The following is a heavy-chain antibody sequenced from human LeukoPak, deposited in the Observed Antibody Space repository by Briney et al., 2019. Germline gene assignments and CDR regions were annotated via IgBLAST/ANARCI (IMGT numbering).Heavy chain of an antibody. Sequence: GASVKVSCRASGYTFTGYYMHWVRQAPGQGLEWVGWINPNSGGTNYAQKFQGRVTMTRDTSISTAYMELSRLRSDDTAVYYCARCLYDFWSGYPFDYWGQGTLVTVSS. CDR2: INPNSGGT. J-gene: IGHJ4*02. CDR3: ARCLYDFWSGYPFDY. CDR1: GYTFTGYY. V-gene: IGHV1-2*02. D-gene: IGHD3-3*01.